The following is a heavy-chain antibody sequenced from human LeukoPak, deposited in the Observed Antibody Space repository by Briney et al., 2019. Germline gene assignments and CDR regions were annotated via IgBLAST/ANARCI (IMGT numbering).Heavy chain of an antibody. V-gene: IGHV3-23*01. J-gene: IGHJ6*02. CDR1: GFTFSSYA. D-gene: IGHD3-16*01. Sequence: GRSLRLSCAASGFTFSSYAMSWVRQAPGKGLEWVSLVTDSGGITHYADSVKGRFTIPRDNSKNTMYLQMNSLRAEDTAIYYCAKDPSWNLGVMDVWGQGTTVTVSS. CDR3: AKDPSWNLGVMDV. CDR2: VTDSGGIT.